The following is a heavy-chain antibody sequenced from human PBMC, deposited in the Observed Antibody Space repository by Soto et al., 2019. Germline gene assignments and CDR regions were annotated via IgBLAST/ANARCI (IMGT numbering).Heavy chain of an antibody. V-gene: IGHV1-69*13. CDR1: GGTFSSYA. CDR2: IIPIFGTA. Sequence: GASVKVSCKASGGTFSSYAISWVRQAPGQGLEWMGGIIPIFGTANYAQKFQGGVTITADESTSTAYMELSSLRSEDTAVYYCARSGEYYYDSSGYYQGPLYFDYWGQGTLVTVSS. J-gene: IGHJ4*02. CDR3: ARSGEYYYDSSGYYQGPLYFDY. D-gene: IGHD3-22*01.